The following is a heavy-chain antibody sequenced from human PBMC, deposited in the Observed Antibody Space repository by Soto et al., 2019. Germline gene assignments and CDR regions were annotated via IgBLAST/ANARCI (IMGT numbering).Heavy chain of an antibody. V-gene: IGHV4-59*01. CDR2: ISYSGNA. Sequence: QVQLQESGPGLVKPSETLSLTCTVSGGAISSYFWSWIRQPPGEGLEWVGYISYSGNAYYNPSLKRRVTTSLATSKNQFSLRLTSVTAADTAVYYWARESRRDWYEGRMDVWGQGTTVTVSS. CDR3: ARESRRDWYEGRMDV. J-gene: IGHJ6*02. D-gene: IGHD6-19*01. CDR1: GGAISSYF.